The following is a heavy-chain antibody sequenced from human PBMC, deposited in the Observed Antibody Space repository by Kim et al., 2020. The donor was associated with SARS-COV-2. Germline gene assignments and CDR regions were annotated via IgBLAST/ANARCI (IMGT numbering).Heavy chain of an antibody. CDR3: ARERVVVITQSHYYYYGMDV. J-gene: IGHJ6*02. CDR2: ISSSSSTI. Sequence: GGSLRLSCAASGFTFSSYSMNWVRQAPGKGLEWVSYISSSSSTIYYADSVKGRFTISRDNAKNSLYLQMNSLRAEDTAVYYCARERVVVITQSHYYYYGMDVWGQGTTVTVSS. D-gene: IGHD3-22*01. CDR1: GFTFSSYS. V-gene: IGHV3-48*04.